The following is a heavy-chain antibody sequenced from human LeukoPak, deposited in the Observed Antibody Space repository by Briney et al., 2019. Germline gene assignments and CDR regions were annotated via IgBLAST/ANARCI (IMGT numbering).Heavy chain of an antibody. J-gene: IGHJ4*02. CDR1: GGSISSGGYY. V-gene: IGHV4-30-2*01. CDR2: IYYSGST. Sequence: PSQTLSLTCTVSGGSISSGGYYWSWIRQPPGKGLEWIGYIYYSGSTYYNPSLKSRVTISVDTSKNQFSLKLSSVTAADTAVYYCASLSRYPWFGELTYRHYWGQGTLVTVSS. D-gene: IGHD3-10*01. CDR3: ASLSRYPWFGELTYRHY.